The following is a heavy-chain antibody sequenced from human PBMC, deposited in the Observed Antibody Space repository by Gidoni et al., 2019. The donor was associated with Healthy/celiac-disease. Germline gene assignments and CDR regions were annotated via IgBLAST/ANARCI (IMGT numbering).Heavy chain of an antibody. D-gene: IGHD1-26*01. CDR3: ARDVGAAIKAFDI. J-gene: IGHJ3*02. V-gene: IGHV1-46*01. CDR1: GYTFTSYF. CDR2: INPSGGST. Sequence: QVQLVQSGAEVKKPGASVKVSCKASGYTFTSYFMHWVRQAPGQGLEWMGIINPSGGSTSYAQKFQGRVTMTRDTSTSTVYMELSSLRSEDTAVYYCARDVGAAIKAFDIWGQGTMVTVSS.